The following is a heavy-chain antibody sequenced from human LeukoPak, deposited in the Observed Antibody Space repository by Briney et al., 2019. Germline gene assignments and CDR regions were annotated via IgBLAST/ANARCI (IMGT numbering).Heavy chain of an antibody. CDR3: ASRGSWYNWDYGGYYYMDV. CDR1: GFTFSTYW. Sequence: PTGGSLRLSCAATGFTFSTYWMSWVRQAPGKGPEWVANIKQYGSEKYYVDSVRGRFTISRDNAKNSLFLQMNSLRAEDTAVYYCASRGSWYNWDYGGYYYMDVWGKGTTVTVSS. V-gene: IGHV3-7*03. D-gene: IGHD1-7*01. CDR2: IKQYGSEK. J-gene: IGHJ6*03.